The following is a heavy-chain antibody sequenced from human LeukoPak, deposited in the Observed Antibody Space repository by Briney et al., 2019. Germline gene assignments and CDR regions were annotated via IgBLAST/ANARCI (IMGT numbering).Heavy chain of an antibody. Sequence: SETLSLTCTVSGGSISSSSYYWGWIRQPPGKGLEWIGSIYYSGSTNYNPSLKSRVTISVDTSKNQFSLKLSSVTAADTAVYYCARRGTLGAFDIWGQGTMVTVSS. CDR3: ARRGTLGAFDI. J-gene: IGHJ3*02. V-gene: IGHV4-39*07. CDR1: GGSISSSSYY. D-gene: IGHD1-1*01. CDR2: IYYSGST.